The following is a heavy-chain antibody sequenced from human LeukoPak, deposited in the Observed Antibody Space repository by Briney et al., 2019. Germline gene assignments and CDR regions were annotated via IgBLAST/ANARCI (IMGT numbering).Heavy chain of an antibody. CDR2: INSDGKIT. Sequence: GSLRLSCAASGFTFSSYWMHWVRQAPGKGLVWVSGINSDGKITSYADSVKGRFTISRDNAKNTLLLQMNSLRVEDTAVYYCAKLSSYWSFDYWGQGSLVTVSS. CDR1: GFTFSSYW. D-gene: IGHD6-13*01. V-gene: IGHV3-74*01. CDR3: AKLSSYWSFDY. J-gene: IGHJ4*02.